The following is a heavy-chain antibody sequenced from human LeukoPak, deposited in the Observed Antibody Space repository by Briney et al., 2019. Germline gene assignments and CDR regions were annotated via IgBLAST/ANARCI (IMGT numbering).Heavy chain of an antibody. Sequence: GGSLRLSCAASGFTFSSYEMNWVRQAPGKGLEWISYISSSGSTTYYADSVKGRFTISRDNAKNSLSLQMNSLRAEDTAVYYCTTLSPLTYYYDSSGYYYSDYWGQGTLVTVSS. CDR3: TTLSPLTYYYDSSGYYYSDY. D-gene: IGHD3-22*01. J-gene: IGHJ4*02. V-gene: IGHV3-48*03. CDR2: ISSSGSTT. CDR1: GFTFSSYE.